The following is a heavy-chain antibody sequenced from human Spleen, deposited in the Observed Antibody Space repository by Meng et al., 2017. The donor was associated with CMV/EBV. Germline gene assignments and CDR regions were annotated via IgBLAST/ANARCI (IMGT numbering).Heavy chain of an antibody. CDR1: GFSFRNYA. V-gene: IGHV3-23*01. CDR3: AKGEIIYRLNWGSWGY. D-gene: IGHD3-16*01. J-gene: IGHJ4*02. CDR2: VSGVGGST. Sequence: SGFSFRNYALSWVRQAPGKGLEWVSTVSGVGGSTYSTDSVKGRFTISRDDSKNTLYLQMNSLRVEDTAIYYCAKGEIIYRLNWGSWGYWGQGALVTVSS.